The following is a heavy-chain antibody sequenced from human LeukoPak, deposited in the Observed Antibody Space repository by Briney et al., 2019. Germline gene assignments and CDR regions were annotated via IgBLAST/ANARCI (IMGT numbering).Heavy chain of an antibody. V-gene: IGHV4-4*07. Sequence: PSETLSLTCTVSGGSISSYYWSWLRQPAGKGLEWIGRIYPSGSTNYNPSLESRVTMSLDTSKNQFSLNLRSVTAADTAVYYCARVWTGYSNGWPFDYWGQGTLVTVSS. CDR3: ARVWTGYSNGWPFDY. J-gene: IGHJ4*02. CDR1: GGSISSYY. CDR2: IYPSGST. D-gene: IGHD6-19*01.